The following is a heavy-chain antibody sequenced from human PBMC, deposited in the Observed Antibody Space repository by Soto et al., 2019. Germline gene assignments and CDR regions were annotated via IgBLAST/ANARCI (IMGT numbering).Heavy chain of an antibody. D-gene: IGHD2-15*01. CDR3: ARGLEVPCSGGSCYSNLPFDY. Sequence: SETLSLTCAVYGGSFSGYYWSWIRQPPGKGLEWIGEINHSGSTNYNPSLKSRVTISVDTSKNQFSLKLSSVTAADTAVYYCARGLEVPCSGGSCYSNLPFDYWGQGTLVTVSS. CDR2: INHSGST. CDR1: GGSFSGYY. J-gene: IGHJ4*02. V-gene: IGHV4-34*01.